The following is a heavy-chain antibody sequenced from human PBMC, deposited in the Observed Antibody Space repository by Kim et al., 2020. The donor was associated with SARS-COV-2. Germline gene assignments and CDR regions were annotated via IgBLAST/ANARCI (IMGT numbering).Heavy chain of an antibody. CDR3: ARVVYSGVDY. CDR1: GGSISSGGYY. J-gene: IGHJ4*02. CDR2: IYYSGST. D-gene: IGHD5-12*01. Sequence: SETLSPTCTVSGGSISSGGYYWSWIRQHPGKGLEWIGYIYYSGSTYYNPSLKSRITISLDTSENQFSLKLRSVTAADTAVYYCARVVYSGVDYWGQGTLV. V-gene: IGHV4-31*03.